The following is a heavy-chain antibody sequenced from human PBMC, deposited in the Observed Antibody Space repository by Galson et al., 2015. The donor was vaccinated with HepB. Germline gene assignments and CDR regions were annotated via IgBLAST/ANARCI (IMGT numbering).Heavy chain of an antibody. V-gene: IGHV3-7*03. D-gene: IGHD2-15*01. CDR3: ARDLGYCSGGSCYYYYGMDV. J-gene: IGHJ6*02. Sequence: SLRLSCAASGFTFSSYWMSWVRQAPGKGLEWVANIKQDGSEKYYVDSVKGRFTISRDNAKNSLYLQMNSLRAEDTAVYYCARDLGYCSGGSCYYYYGMDVWGQGTTVTVSS. CDR1: GFTFSSYW. CDR2: IKQDGSEK.